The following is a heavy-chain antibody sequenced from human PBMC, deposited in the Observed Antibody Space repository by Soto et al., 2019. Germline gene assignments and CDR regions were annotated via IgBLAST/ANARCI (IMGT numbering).Heavy chain of an antibody. CDR2: IYYSGST. J-gene: IGHJ4*02. CDR3: ARDNGYSYGYTLDH. D-gene: IGHD5-18*01. V-gene: IGHV4-59*01. CDR1: GGSISSYY. Sequence: QVQLQESGPGLVKPSETLSLTCTVSGGSISSYYWSWIRQPPGKGLEWIGYIYYSGSTNYNPSLKSRVTLSVDPSKNQFSLKLSSVTAADTAVYYCARDNGYSYGYTLDHWGQGTLVTVSS.